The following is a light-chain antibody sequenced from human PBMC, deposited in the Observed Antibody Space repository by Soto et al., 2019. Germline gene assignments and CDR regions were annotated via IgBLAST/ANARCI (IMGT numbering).Light chain of an antibody. CDR1: QSISSY. CDR3: QQSYSTPPV. J-gene: IGKJ3*01. CDR2: AAS. Sequence: DIRMTQSPSSLSASVGDRVTITCRASQSISSYLNWYQQKPGKAPKLLIYAASSLQSGVPSRFSGSGSGTDFTLTISSLQPEDFVTYYCQQSYSTPPVFGPGTKVDIK. V-gene: IGKV1-39*01.